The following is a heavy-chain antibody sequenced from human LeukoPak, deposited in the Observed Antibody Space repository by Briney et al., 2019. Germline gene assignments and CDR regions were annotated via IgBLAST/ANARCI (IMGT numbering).Heavy chain of an antibody. D-gene: IGHD6-6*01. CDR1: GFILSNHW. V-gene: IGHV3-74*01. CDR2: LNLDGTTT. Sequence: QPGGYLTLSGAASGFILSNHWMHWVRQAPGKGLVWVSRLNLDGTTTSYADSVEGRFTISRDNSKNTLYLQMNSLRAEDTAVYYCAKDRIIIAARPDYWGQGTLVTVSS. CDR3: AKDRIIIAARPDY. J-gene: IGHJ4*02.